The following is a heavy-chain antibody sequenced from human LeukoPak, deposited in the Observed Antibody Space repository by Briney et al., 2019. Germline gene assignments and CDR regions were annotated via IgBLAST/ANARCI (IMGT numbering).Heavy chain of an antibody. Sequence: ASVKVSCKASGYTFTSYDINWVRQATGQGLEWMGWMNPNSGNTGYAQKFQGRVTITGNTSISTAYMELSSLRSEDTAVYYCARDNYDSSGYYNQDNWFDPWGQGTLVTVSS. J-gene: IGHJ5*02. CDR3: ARDNYDSSGYYNQDNWFDP. CDR2: MNPNSGNT. D-gene: IGHD3-22*01. V-gene: IGHV1-8*01. CDR1: GYTFTSYD.